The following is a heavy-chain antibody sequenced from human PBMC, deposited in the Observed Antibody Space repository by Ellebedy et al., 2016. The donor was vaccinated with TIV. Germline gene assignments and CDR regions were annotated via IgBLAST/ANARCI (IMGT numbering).Heavy chain of an antibody. CDR2: IFTSGST. CDR3: ARGGGGGGKNWFDP. D-gene: IGHD3-16*01. V-gene: IGHV4-4*07. J-gene: IGHJ5*02. Sequence: MPSETLSLTCTVSSGSMRTYYWNWIRQPAGKGLEWIGRIFTSGSTDYMSSLKSRVTMSIDTSNNRFSLKLSSVTAADTAVYYCARGGGGGGKNWFDPWGQGTLVTVSS. CDR1: SGSMRTYY.